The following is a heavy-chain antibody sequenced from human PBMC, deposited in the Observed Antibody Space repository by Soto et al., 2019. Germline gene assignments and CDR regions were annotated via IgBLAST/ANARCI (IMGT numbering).Heavy chain of an antibody. Sequence: SETLSLTCTVYGESFSRYIWTWIRQTPGKGLQWIGQINHSGSASYNPSLKSRVTISVHTSNNHFSLDLTSVTAADTAVYYCVRDSATGHSFDSWGQGTLVTGSA. V-gene: IGHV4-34*01. D-gene: IGHD3-9*01. CDR3: VRDSATGHSFDS. J-gene: IGHJ4*02. CDR1: GESFSRYI. CDR2: INHSGSA.